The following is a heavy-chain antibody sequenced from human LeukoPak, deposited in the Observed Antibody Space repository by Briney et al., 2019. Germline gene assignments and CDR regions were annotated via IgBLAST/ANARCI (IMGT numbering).Heavy chain of an antibody. CDR2: INHSGRT. J-gene: IGHJ4*02. CDR3: ARGDRYYDSSGYYRTSFDY. D-gene: IGHD3-22*01. Sequence: SETLSLTCAVYGGSFSGYYWSWIRQPPGKGLEWIGEINHSGRTNYNPSLQSRVTISVDTSKNQFSLKLSSVTAADTAVYYCARGDRYYDSSGYYRTSFDYWGQGTLVTVSS. V-gene: IGHV4-34*01. CDR1: GGSFSGYY.